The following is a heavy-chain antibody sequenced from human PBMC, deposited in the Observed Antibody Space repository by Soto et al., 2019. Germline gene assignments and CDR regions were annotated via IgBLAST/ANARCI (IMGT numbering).Heavy chain of an antibody. CDR2: ISGSGGST. Sequence: GGSLRLSCAASGFTFSSYAMSWVRQAPGKGLEWVSAISGSGGSTYYADSVKGRFTISRDNSKNTLYLQMNSLRAEDMAVYYCAKGDYGSGLNYYGMDVWGQGTTVTVSS. D-gene: IGHD3-10*01. CDR3: AKGDYGSGLNYYGMDV. CDR1: GFTFSSYA. V-gene: IGHV3-23*01. J-gene: IGHJ6*02.